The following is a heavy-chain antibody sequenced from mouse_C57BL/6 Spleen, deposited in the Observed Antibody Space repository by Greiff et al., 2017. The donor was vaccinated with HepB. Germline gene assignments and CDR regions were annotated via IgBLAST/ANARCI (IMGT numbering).Heavy chain of an antibody. J-gene: IGHJ1*03. V-gene: IGHV5-9*01. Sequence: EVQLVESGGGLVKPGGSLKLSCAASGFTFSSYTMSWVRQTPEKRLEWVATISGGGGNTYYPDSVKGRFTISRDNAKNTLYLQMSSLRSEDTALYYCARQGWLLRPSYWYFDVWGTGTTVTVSS. D-gene: IGHD2-3*01. CDR2: ISGGGGNT. CDR3: ARQGWLLRPSYWYFDV. CDR1: GFTFSSYT.